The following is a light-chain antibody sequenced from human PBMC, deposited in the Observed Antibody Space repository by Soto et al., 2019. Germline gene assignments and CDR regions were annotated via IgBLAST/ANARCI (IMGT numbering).Light chain of an antibody. CDR3: SSYTSSSTRV. CDR1: SSDVGGYNY. V-gene: IGLV2-14*01. J-gene: IGLJ1*01. Sequence: QSALTQPASVSGSPGQSITISCTGTSSDVGGYNYVSWYQQNPGKAPKLMIYDVNNRPSGVSYRFSGSKSGNTDSLTIAGRQAEDEADYYCSSYTSSSTRVFGTVTKLTVL. CDR2: DVN.